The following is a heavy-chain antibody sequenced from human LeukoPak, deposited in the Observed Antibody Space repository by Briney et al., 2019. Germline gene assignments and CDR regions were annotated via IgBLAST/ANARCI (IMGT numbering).Heavy chain of an antibody. CDR3: AREGSSSWRGWYMDV. CDR2: IKQDGSEK. J-gene: IGHJ6*03. Sequence: PGGSLRLSCAASGFTFSSYSMNWVRQAPGKGLEWVANIKQDGSEKYYVDSVKGRFTISRDNAKNSLYLHMNSLRAEDTAVYYCAREGSSSWRGWYMDVWGKGTTVTISS. D-gene: IGHD6-13*01. V-gene: IGHV3-7*01. CDR1: GFTFSSYS.